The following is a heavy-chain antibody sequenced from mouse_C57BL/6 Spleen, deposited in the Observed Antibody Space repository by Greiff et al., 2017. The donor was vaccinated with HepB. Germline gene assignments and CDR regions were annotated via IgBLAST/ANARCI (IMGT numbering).Heavy chain of an antibody. Sequence: VQLQQSGAALMKPGASVKLSCKATGSTFTGFWIEWVQQRPGHGLEWIGEILPGSGSTNYNEKFKGKATFTADTSSNTAYMQLSSLTTEDSAIYYCAIYLYYSKTVFDYWGQGTTLTVSS. CDR3: AIYLYYSKTVFDY. J-gene: IGHJ2*01. CDR1: GSTFTGFW. CDR2: ILPGSGST. V-gene: IGHV1-9*01. D-gene: IGHD2-5*01.